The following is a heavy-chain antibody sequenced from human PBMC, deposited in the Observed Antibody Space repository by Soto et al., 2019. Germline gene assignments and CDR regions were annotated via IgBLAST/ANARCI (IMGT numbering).Heavy chain of an antibody. V-gene: IGHV1-24*01. J-gene: IGHJ4*02. Sequence: ASVKVSCKASGYTFTSYCISWVRQAPVQGLEWMGGFDPEDGETIYAQKFQGRVTMTEDTSTDTAYMELSSLRSEDTDVYYCATAVSSGWLYTFDYWGQGTLVTVSS. D-gene: IGHD6-19*01. CDR2: FDPEDGET. CDR3: ATAVSSGWLYTFDY. CDR1: GYTFTSYC.